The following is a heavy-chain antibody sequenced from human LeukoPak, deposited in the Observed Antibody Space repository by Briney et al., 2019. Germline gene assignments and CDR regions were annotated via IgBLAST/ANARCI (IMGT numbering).Heavy chain of an antibody. Sequence: RASVKVSCKASGYTFTSYDINWVRQATGQGLEWMGWMNPNSGNTGYAQKFQGRVTMTRNTSISTAYMELSSLRSEDTAVYYCARGRQADGSGSYYIGKNWFDPWGQGTLVTVSS. J-gene: IGHJ5*02. CDR3: ARGRQADGSGSYYIGKNWFDP. D-gene: IGHD3-10*01. CDR2: MNPNSGNT. V-gene: IGHV1-8*01. CDR1: GYTFTSYD.